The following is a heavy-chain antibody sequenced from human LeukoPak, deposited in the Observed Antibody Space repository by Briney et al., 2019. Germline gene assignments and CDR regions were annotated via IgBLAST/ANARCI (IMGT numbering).Heavy chain of an antibody. J-gene: IGHJ1*01. V-gene: IGHV4-34*01. CDR3: ARAPRSPYYYDSSGYRYAEYFQH. CDR2: IYHSGST. Sequence: SETLSLTCAVYGGSFSGYYWSWIRQPPGKGLEWIGYIYHSGSTYYNPSLKSRVTISVDRSKNQFSLKLSSVTAADTAVYYCARAPRSPYYYDSSGYRYAEYFQHWGQGTLVTVSS. D-gene: IGHD3-22*01. CDR1: GGSFSGYY.